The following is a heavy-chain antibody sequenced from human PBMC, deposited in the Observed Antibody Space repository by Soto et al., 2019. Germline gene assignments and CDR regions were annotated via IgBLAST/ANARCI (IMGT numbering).Heavy chain of an antibody. CDR3: ATRIGNIGWYWLDT. CDR1: GFTFRSSA. Sequence: SVKVSCKASGFTFRSSAVQWVRQARGQGLEWIGWIVLGNGNTNYAQKFQERVTITRDMSTSTAYMEVRSLTFDDTAVYYCATRIGNIGWYWLDTWGQGTLVTVSS. CDR2: IVLGNGNT. V-gene: IGHV1-58*01. J-gene: IGHJ5*02. D-gene: IGHD6-19*01.